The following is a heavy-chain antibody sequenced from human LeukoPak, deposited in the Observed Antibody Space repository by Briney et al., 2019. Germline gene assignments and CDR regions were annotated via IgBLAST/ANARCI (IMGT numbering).Heavy chain of an antibody. CDR2: ISGSGSGGST. J-gene: IGHJ4*02. CDR1: GFTFSSCA. CDR3: AKSSPPPLRY. V-gene: IGHV3-23*01. Sequence: AGSLRLSCAASGFTFSSCAMSWVRQGQGKGLEWVSAISGSGSGGSTYYADSVKGRFTISRDNSKNTLYLQMNSLRAEDTAVYYCAKSSPPPLRYWGQGTLVTVSS.